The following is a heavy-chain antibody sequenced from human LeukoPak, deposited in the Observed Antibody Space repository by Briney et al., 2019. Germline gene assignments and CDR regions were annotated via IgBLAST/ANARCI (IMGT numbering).Heavy chain of an antibody. Sequence: GRSLRLSCAASGFTFDDYAMHWVRQAPGKGLEWVSGISWNSGSIGYADSVKGRFTISRDNAKNSLYLQMNSLRAEDTALYYCAKEINYYGSGWGYFDYWGQGTLVTVSS. CDR3: AKEINYYGSGWGYFDY. J-gene: IGHJ4*02. D-gene: IGHD3-10*01. CDR2: ISWNSGSI. V-gene: IGHV3-9*01. CDR1: GFTFDDYA.